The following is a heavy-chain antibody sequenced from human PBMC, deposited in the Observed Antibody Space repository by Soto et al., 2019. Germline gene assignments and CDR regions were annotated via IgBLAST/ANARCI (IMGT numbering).Heavy chain of an antibody. J-gene: IGHJ6*02. CDR3: ADSWYDYYYYGMDV. D-gene: IGHD6-13*01. Sequence: QVQLVESGGGVVQPGRSLRLSCAASGFTFSSYGMHWVRQAPGKGLEWVAVISYDGSNKYYADSVKGRFTISRDNSKNTLYLQMNSLRAEDTAVYYCADSWYDYYYYGMDVWGQGTTVTVSS. CDR2: ISYDGSNK. V-gene: IGHV3-30*03. CDR1: GFTFSSYG.